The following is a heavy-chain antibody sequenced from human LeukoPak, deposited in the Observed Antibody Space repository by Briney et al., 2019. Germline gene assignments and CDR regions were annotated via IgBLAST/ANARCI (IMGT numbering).Heavy chain of an antibody. V-gene: IGHV4-34*01. CDR3: ARPGYSSSWYGMDV. CDR2: INHSGST. D-gene: IGHD6-13*01. J-gene: IGHJ6*02. Sequence: PSETLSLTCAVYGGSFSGYYWSWIRQPPGKGLERIGEINHSGSTNYNPSLKSRVTISVDTSKNQFSLKLSSVTAADTAVYYCARPGYSSSWYGMDVWGQGTTVTVSS. CDR1: GGSFSGYY.